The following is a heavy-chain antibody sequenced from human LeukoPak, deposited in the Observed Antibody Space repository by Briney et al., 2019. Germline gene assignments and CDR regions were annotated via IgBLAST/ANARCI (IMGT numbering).Heavy chain of an antibody. J-gene: IGHJ6*02. D-gene: IGHD2-15*01. CDR3: ASLTELLPLDGMDV. V-gene: IGHV3-48*01. CDR2: ISSSSSTI. CDR1: GFPFSSYW. Sequence: GGSLRLSCVASGFPFSSYWMTWVRQAPGKGLEWVSYISSSSSTIYYADSVKGRFTISRDNAKNSLYLQMNSLRAEDTAVYYCASLTELLPLDGMDVWGQGTTVTVSS.